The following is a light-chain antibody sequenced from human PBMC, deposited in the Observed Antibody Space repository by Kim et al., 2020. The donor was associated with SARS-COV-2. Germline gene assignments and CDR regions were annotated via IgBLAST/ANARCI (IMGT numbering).Light chain of an antibody. CDR1: QNVNIY. CDR2: GAS. CDR3: QQRRTGPDK. J-gene: IGKJ1*01. V-gene: IGKV3-11*01. Sequence: EIVLTQSPATLSLSPGNRATLSCRASQNVNIYLAWYQQKPGQAPRLLIYGASNRATGIPARFSGSGSGTDFTLTISSLEAEDSAVYYCQQRRTGPDKFGQGTKVEI.